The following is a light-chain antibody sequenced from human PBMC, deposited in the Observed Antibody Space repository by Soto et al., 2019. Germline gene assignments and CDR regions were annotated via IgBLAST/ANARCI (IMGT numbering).Light chain of an antibody. Sequence: DIQMTQSPSTLSASVGDRVTITCRASQSINNWLAWYQQKPGKAPKLLIYKASNLEIGVPSRFSGSGSGTEFTLTISSLQPDDFATYYCQQYDTYWTFGQGTKVEIK. J-gene: IGKJ1*01. CDR3: QQYDTYWT. CDR2: KAS. CDR1: QSINNW. V-gene: IGKV1-5*03.